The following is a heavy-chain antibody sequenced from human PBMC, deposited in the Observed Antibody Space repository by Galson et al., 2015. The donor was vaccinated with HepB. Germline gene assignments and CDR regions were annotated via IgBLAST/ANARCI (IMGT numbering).Heavy chain of an antibody. Sequence: SLRLSCAASGFTFSSYAMSWVRQAPGKGLEWVSAISGSGGSTYYADSVKGRFTISRDNSKNTLYLQMNSLRAEDTAVYYCAKDLDYYYDSSGYYYGSFDYWGQGTLVTVSS. J-gene: IGHJ4*02. CDR1: GFTFSSYA. D-gene: IGHD3-22*01. CDR3: AKDLDYYYDSSGYYYGSFDY. V-gene: IGHV3-23*01. CDR2: ISGSGGST.